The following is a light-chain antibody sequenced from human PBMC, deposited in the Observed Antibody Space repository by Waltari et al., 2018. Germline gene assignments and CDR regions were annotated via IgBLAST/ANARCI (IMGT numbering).Light chain of an antibody. V-gene: IGKV1-5*03. J-gene: IGKJ4*01. CDR3: QQYSFYPLA. CDR2: KAS. CDR1: QSICTW. Sequence: DIQMTPSPSTLSASLGHRVTITCRASQSICTWLAWYQQKSGKAPNLLIYKASTLESGVPSRFSGSGSGTEFTLTISSLQPDDFATYYCQQYSFYPLAFGGGTKVESK.